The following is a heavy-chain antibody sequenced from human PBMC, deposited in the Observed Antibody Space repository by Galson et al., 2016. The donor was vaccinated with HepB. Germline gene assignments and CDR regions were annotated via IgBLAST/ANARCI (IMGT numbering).Heavy chain of an antibody. J-gene: IGHJ6*02. CDR3: AYGMDV. CDR2: TSYRSKWYN. V-gene: IGHV6-1*01. CDR1: GDSVSSNSAA. Sequence: CAISGDSVSSNSAAWHWIRQSSSRGLEWRGRTSYRSKWYNDYAVSVKSRITINPDTSKNQFSLQLNSVTPEDTAVYYCAYGMDVWGQGTTVTVSS.